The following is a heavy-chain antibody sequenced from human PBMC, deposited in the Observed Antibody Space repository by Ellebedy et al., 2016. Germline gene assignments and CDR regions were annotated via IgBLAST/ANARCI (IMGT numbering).Heavy chain of an antibody. J-gene: IGHJ4*02. Sequence: GESLKISCVASGLTFSTYSMNWVRQAPGKGLEWVSFISSASSSIYSADSVKGRFTISRDNAENSLYLQMNNLRDDDTAVYYCASGGSSSWTYFAHWGQGTLVTVSS. CDR2: ISSASSSI. V-gene: IGHV3-48*02. CDR1: GLTFSTYS. CDR3: ASGGSSSWTYFAH. D-gene: IGHD6-13*01.